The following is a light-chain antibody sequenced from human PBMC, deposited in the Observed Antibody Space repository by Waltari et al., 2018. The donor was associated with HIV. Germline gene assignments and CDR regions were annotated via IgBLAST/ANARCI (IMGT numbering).Light chain of an antibody. CDR2: KDN. J-gene: IGLJ2*01. CDR1: ALTKQY. Sequence: SYELTQPPSVSVSPGQTARITCSGDALTKQYVYWYQQKPGQAPVLAMEKDNERASGIPERFSGSSAGTTVTLTSSGVQAEDEADYYCQSQDMSGNYEVFGGGTKLTVL. CDR3: QSQDMSGNYEV. V-gene: IGLV3-25*03.